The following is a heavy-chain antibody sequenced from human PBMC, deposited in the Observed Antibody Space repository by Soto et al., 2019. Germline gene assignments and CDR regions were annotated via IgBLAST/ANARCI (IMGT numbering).Heavy chain of an antibody. CDR1: GGSFSGYY. D-gene: IGHD2-15*01. Sequence: QVQLQQWGAGLLKPSETLSLTCAVYGGSFSGYYWSWIRQPPGKGLEWIGEINHSGSTNYNPSLKSRVTISVDTFKNQFSLKLSSLTAADTAVYYCARVQRGYCSGGSCYSYYYYYMDVWGKGTTVTVSS. CDR2: INHSGST. V-gene: IGHV4-34*01. CDR3: ARVQRGYCSGGSCYSYYYYYMDV. J-gene: IGHJ6*03.